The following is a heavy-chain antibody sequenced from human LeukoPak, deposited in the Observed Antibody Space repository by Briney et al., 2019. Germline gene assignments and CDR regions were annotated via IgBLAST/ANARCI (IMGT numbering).Heavy chain of an antibody. CDR3: ARDRGYSSSSYYYYMDV. V-gene: IGHV3-7*01. CDR1: GFTFSSYW. Sequence: GGSLRLSCAASGFTFSSYWMSWVRQAPGKGLEWVANIKQDGSERYYVDSVKGRFTISRDNAKNSLYLQMNSLRAEDTAVYYCARDRGYSSSSYYYYMDVWGKGTTVIVSS. CDR2: IKQDGSER. D-gene: IGHD6-6*01. J-gene: IGHJ6*03.